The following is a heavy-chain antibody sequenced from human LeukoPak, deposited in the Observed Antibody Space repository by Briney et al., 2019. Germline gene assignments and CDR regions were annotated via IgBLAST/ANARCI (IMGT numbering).Heavy chain of an antibody. CDR3: ARERSGCDFAFDI. J-gene: IGHJ3*02. CDR2: ISDDGSNK. V-gene: IGHV3-30-3*01. D-gene: IGHD5-12*01. Sequence: GGSLRLPCAASGFTFSGYAMHWVRQAPGKGLEWVALISDDGSNKNYADSVKGRFTISRDNSKSTLYLQMNSLRAEDTAVFYCARERSGCDFAFDIWGQGTMVTVSS. CDR1: GFTFSGYA.